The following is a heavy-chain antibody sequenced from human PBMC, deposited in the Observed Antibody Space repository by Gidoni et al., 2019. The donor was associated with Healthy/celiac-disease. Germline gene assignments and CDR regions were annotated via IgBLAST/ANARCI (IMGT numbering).Heavy chain of an antibody. J-gene: IGHJ4*02. Sequence: EVQLLESGGGLVQPGGSLRLSCAASGFTFSSYAMSWVRQAPGKGLEWVSAISGSGGSTYYADSVKGRFTISRDNSKNTLNLQMNSLRAEDTAVYYCAKGVVVVAATPPYFDYWGQGTLVTVSS. CDR2: ISGSGGST. CDR3: AKGVVVVAATPPYFDY. V-gene: IGHV3-23*01. CDR1: GFTFSSYA. D-gene: IGHD2-15*01.